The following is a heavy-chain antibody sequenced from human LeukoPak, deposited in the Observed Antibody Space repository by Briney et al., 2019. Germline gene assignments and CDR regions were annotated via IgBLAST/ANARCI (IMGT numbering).Heavy chain of an antibody. CDR2: ISSSSTHT. Sequence: PGGSLRLSCAASGFTYSSYAMSWVRQAPGKGLEWVSYISSSSTHTNYADSVKGRFTISRDNAKNSLYLQLNSLRAEDTAVYYCAREEEQWLVLGAFDIWGQGTMVTVSS. CDR3: AREEEQWLVLGAFDI. D-gene: IGHD6-19*01. V-gene: IGHV3-11*05. CDR1: GFTYSSYA. J-gene: IGHJ3*02.